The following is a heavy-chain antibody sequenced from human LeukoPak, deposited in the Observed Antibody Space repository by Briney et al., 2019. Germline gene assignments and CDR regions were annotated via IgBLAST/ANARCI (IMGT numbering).Heavy chain of an antibody. CDR1: GFTFSNYA. CDR2: IRVSDET. J-gene: IGHJ4*02. Sequence: GGSLRLSCAASGFTFSNYAMNWVRQAPGKGLEWVSGIRVSDETYYADSVKGRFTISRANSENTLYLQMSGLRAEDTAVYYCAKGTGDMGYYFDYWGQGTLVTVSP. V-gene: IGHV3-23*01. D-gene: IGHD1-1*01. CDR3: AKGTGDMGYYFDY.